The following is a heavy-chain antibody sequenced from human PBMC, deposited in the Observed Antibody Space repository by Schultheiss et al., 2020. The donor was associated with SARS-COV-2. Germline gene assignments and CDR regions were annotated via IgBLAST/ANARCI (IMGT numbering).Heavy chain of an antibody. CDR3: AKDATEYNWNYVPDY. CDR2: ISGSGGST. Sequence: GGSLRLSCAASGFTFSSYAMSWVRQAPGKGLEWVSAISGSGGSTYYADSVKGRFTISRDNAKNSLYLQMNSLRAEDTAVYYCAKDATEYNWNYVPDYWGQGTLVTVSS. D-gene: IGHD1-7*01. CDR1: GFTFSSYA. V-gene: IGHV3-23*01. J-gene: IGHJ4*02.